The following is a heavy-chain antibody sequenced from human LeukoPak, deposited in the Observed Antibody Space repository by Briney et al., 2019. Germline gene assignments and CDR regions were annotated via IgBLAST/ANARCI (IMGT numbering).Heavy chain of an antibody. CDR1: GFTFSSYA. D-gene: IGHD3-10*01. Sequence: GGSLRLSCAASGFTFSSYAMHWVRQAPGKGLEYVSAISSNGGSTYYANSVKGRFTISRDNSKNTLYLQMGSLRSEDTAVYYCATGLWFGKYLDVWGKGATVTISS. CDR2: ISSNGGST. J-gene: IGHJ6*04. CDR3: ATGLWFGKYLDV. V-gene: IGHV3-64*01.